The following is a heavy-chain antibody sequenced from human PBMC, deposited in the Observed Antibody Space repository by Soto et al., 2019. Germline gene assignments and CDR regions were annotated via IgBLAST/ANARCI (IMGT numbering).Heavy chain of an antibody. V-gene: IGHV4-59*01. CDR3: ARGGNSFDYFDY. J-gene: IGHJ4*02. Sequence: SETLSLTCTVSGGSISSYYWSWIRQPPGKGLEWIGYIYYSGSTNYNPSLKSRVTISVDTSKNQFSLKLSSVTAADTAVYYCARGGNSFDYFDYWGQGTLVTVSS. CDR2: IYYSGST. D-gene: IGHD4-4*01. CDR1: GGSISSYY.